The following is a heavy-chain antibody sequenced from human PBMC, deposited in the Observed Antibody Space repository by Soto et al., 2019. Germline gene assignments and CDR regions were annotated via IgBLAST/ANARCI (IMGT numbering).Heavy chain of an antibody. J-gene: IGHJ4*02. CDR1: GFTFSSYS. Sequence: GGSLRLSCAASGFTFSSYSMNWVRQAPGKGLEWVSSISSSSSYIYYADSVKGRFTISRDNAKNSLYLQMNSLRAEDTAVYYCARATGVPAASFDYWGQGTLVTV. D-gene: IGHD2-2*01. V-gene: IGHV3-21*01. CDR2: ISSSSSYI. CDR3: ARATGVPAASFDY.